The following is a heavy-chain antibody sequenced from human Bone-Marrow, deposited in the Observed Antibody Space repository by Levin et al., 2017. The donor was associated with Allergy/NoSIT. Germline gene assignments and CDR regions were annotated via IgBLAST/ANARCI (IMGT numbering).Heavy chain of an antibody. CDR3: ARSTASDEDAYDI. V-gene: IGHV4-34*01. D-gene: IGHD5-18*01. Sequence: SETLSLTCAVSGGSLSGYYWSWIRQTPGKGLEWLGEINHGGSTNYRPSLRGRLTLSVDTSKDTFSLRLTTISAADTAMYYCARSTASDEDAYDIWGQGTMVIVS. J-gene: IGHJ3*02. CDR2: INHGGST. CDR1: GGSLSGYY.